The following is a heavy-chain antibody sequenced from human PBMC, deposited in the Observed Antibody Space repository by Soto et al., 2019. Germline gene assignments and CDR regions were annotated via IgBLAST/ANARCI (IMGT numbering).Heavy chain of an antibody. D-gene: IGHD6-19*01. CDR1: GLSFSSYA. Sequence: PGGSLRLSCAASGLSFSSYAMSWVRQAPGKGREWVSAISGRGGSTYYADSMKGRFTISRDNSKNTLYLQMNSLRAEDTAVYYCASRGTWLALYYCYYGMDVCGRGTTVTVS. CDR3: ASRGTWLALYYCYYGMDV. J-gene: IGHJ6*02. V-gene: IGHV3-23*01. CDR2: ISGRGGST.